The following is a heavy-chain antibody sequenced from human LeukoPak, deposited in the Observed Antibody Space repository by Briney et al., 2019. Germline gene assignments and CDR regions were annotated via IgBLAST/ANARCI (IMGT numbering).Heavy chain of an antibody. Sequence: SETLSLTYTVSGGSISSGGYYWSWIRQHPGKGLEWIGYIYYSGSTYYNPSLKSQVTISVDTSKNQFSLKLSSVTAADTAVYYCARELSYYYDSSGYSPGHWFDPWGQGTLVTVSS. CDR3: ARELSYYYDSSGYSPGHWFDP. CDR1: GGSISSGGYY. J-gene: IGHJ5*02. V-gene: IGHV4-31*01. CDR2: IYYSGST. D-gene: IGHD3-22*01.